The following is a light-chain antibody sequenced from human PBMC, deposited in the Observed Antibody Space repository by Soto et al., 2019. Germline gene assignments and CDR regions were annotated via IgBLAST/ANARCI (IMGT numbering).Light chain of an antibody. Sequence: QSALTQPASVSGSPGQSITISCTGTSSDVGGYNYVSWYQQYPGKAPKLMIFDVSNRPSGVSNRFSGSKSGNTASLTISGLQAEDEADYYCSSYTSSSTRVFGNGTKLTVL. CDR1: SSDVGGYNY. V-gene: IGLV2-14*01. CDR2: DVS. J-gene: IGLJ1*01. CDR3: SSYTSSSTRV.